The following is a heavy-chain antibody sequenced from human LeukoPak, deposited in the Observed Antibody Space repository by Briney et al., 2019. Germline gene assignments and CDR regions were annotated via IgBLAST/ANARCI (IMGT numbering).Heavy chain of an antibody. V-gene: IGHV3-30*04. Sequence: GRSLRLSCAAYGFTFSSYAMHWVRQAPGKGLEWVAVISYDGSNKYYADSVKGRFTISRDNSKNTLYLQMNSLRAEDTAVYYCAIGIAAAGRFDYWGQGTLVTVSS. CDR3: AIGIAAAGRFDY. CDR2: ISYDGSNK. D-gene: IGHD6-13*01. CDR1: GFTFSSYA. J-gene: IGHJ4*02.